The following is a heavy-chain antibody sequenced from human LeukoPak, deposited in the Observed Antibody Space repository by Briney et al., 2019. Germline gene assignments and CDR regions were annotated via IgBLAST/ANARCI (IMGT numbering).Heavy chain of an antibody. Sequence: GGSLRVSCAASGFTFGSCAMNWVRQAPGKGLEWLSSINGSGANTYYADSVEGRFTISRDNSQNTLYLQMNSLRAEDTAVYYCAKDVRGYNRPFDYWGQGTLVTVSS. J-gene: IGHJ4*02. D-gene: IGHD3-10*02. CDR1: GFTFGSCA. V-gene: IGHV3-23*01. CDR3: AKDVRGYNRPFDY. CDR2: INGSGANT.